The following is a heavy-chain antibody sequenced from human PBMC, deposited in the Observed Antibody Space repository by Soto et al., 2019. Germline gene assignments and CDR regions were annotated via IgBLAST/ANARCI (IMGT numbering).Heavy chain of an antibody. CDR3: ARDRQGSIVATIFDY. Sequence: PGGSLRLSCAASGLTFSSYGMHWVRQAPGKGLEWVAVIWYDGSNKYYADSVKGRFTISRDNSKNTLYLQMNSLRAEDTAVYYCARDRQGSIVATIFDYWGQGTLVTVSS. V-gene: IGHV3-33*01. D-gene: IGHD5-12*01. J-gene: IGHJ4*02. CDR2: IWYDGSNK. CDR1: GLTFSSYG.